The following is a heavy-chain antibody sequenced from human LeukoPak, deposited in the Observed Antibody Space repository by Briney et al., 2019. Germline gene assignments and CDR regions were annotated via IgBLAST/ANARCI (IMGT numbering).Heavy chain of an antibody. CDR1: GGSLSSGDYY. CDR2: IYYSGST. CDR3: AREVVVPAASDAFDI. Sequence: SETLSLTCTVSGGSLSSGDYYWSWIRQPPGKGLEWIGYIYYSGSTYYNPSLKSRVTISVDTSKNQFSLKLSSVTAADTAVYYCAREVVVPAASDAFDIWGQGTMVTVSS. V-gene: IGHV4-30-4*08. J-gene: IGHJ3*02. D-gene: IGHD2-2*01.